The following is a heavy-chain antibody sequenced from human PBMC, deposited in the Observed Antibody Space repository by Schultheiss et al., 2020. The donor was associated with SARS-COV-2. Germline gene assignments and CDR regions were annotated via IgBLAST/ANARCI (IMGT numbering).Heavy chain of an antibody. CDR3: AKVEGTGDYYYYGMDV. V-gene: IGHV3-48*04. D-gene: IGHD1-14*01. CDR1: GFTFSSYA. CDR2: ISSSGSTI. J-gene: IGHJ6*02. Sequence: GGSLRLSCAASGFTFSSYAMSWVRQAPGKGLEWVSYISSSGSTIYYADSVKGRFTISRDNAKNSLYLQMNSLRAEDTALYYCAKVEGTGDYYYYGMDVWGQGTTVTVSS.